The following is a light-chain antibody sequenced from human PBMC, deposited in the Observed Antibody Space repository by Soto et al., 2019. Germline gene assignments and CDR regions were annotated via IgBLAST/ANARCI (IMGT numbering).Light chain of an antibody. CDR3: QQYKSFPWT. Sequence: DIQMTQSPSTLSASVGDRVTITCRASQSISNWLAWYQQKPGKAPKLLIYMASTLETGVPSRFSGSGSGAEFTLTISSLQPEDFATYYCQQYKSFPWTFGQGAEVEI. J-gene: IGKJ1*01. CDR2: MAS. V-gene: IGKV1-5*03. CDR1: QSISNW.